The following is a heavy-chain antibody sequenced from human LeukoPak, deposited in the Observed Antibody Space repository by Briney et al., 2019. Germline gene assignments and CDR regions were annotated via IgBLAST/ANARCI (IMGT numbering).Heavy chain of an antibody. J-gene: IGHJ5*02. CDR3: ARVMGGSYRGNRCDP. CDR1: GYTFTSYG. D-gene: IGHD1-26*01. Sequence: ASVKVSCKASGYTFTSYGISWVRQAPGQGLEWMGWISAYNGNTHYAQKLQGRDTMTTDTPTSTAYMELRSLRSDDTAVYYCARVMGGSYRGNRCDPWGQRPLVTVSS. CDR2: ISAYNGNT. V-gene: IGHV1-18*01.